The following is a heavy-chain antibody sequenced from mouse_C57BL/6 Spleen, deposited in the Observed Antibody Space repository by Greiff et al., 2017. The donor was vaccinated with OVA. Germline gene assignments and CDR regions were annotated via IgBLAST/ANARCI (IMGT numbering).Heavy chain of an antibody. Sequence: VQLQQPGAELVMPGASVKLSCKASGYTFTSYWMHWVKQRPGQGLEWIGEIDPSDSYTNYNQKFKGKSTLTVDKSSSTAYMQLSSLTSEDSAVYYGARGGETAQDSFAYWGQGTLVTVSA. D-gene: IGHD3-2*02. J-gene: IGHJ3*01. V-gene: IGHV1-69*01. CDR2: IDPSDSYT. CDR3: ARGGETAQDSFAY. CDR1: GYTFTSYW.